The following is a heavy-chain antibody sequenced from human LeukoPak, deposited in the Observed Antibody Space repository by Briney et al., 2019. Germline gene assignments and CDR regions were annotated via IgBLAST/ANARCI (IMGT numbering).Heavy chain of an antibody. CDR2: INPSGGST. Sequence: ASVKVSCKASGYTFTSYYMHWVRQAPGQGLEWMGIINPSGGSTSYAQKFQGRVTMTRDTSTSTVYMELSSLRCEDTAVYYCARVGPLWFHGDYWGQGTLVTVSS. CDR3: ARVGPLWFHGDY. J-gene: IGHJ4*02. V-gene: IGHV1-46*01. CDR1: GYTFTSYY. D-gene: IGHD3-10*01.